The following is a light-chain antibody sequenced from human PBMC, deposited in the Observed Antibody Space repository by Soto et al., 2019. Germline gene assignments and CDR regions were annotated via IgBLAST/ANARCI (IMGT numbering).Light chain of an antibody. CDR3: QQVKSYPIT. J-gene: IGKJ5*01. CDR1: QGISSY. CDR2: AAS. V-gene: IGKV1-9*01. Sequence: DIQLTQSPSFLSASVGDRVTITCRASQGISSYLAWYQQKPGKAPNLLIYAASTLQSGVPSRFSGSGSGAEITLTISSLQPEDFATYYCQQVKSYPITFGQGTRLEIK.